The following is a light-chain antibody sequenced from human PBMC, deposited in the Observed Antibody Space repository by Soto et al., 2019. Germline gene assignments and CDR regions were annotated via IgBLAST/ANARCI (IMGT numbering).Light chain of an antibody. CDR1: QSISSY. Sequence: DIQMTQSPSSLSASVGDRVTITCRASQSISSYLNWYQQKPGKAPKLLIYAASSLQSGVPSRFSGSGSGTDFTLTISSLQPEDFATYYCQQSYSHPRTFGQGTKVEIK. V-gene: IGKV1-39*01. J-gene: IGKJ1*01. CDR2: AAS. CDR3: QQSYSHPRT.